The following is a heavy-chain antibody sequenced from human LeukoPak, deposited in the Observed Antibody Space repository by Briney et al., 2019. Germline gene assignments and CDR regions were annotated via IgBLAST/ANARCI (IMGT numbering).Heavy chain of an antibody. CDR1: GYTFTSYG. CDR3: ATDFPTVTTNNNLDY. J-gene: IGHJ4*02. D-gene: IGHD4-17*01. CDR2: ISAYNGNT. Sequence: GASVKVSCKASGYTFTSYGISWVRQAPGQGREWMGWISAYNGNTNYAQKLQGRVTMTTDTSTSTAYMELRSLRSDDTAVYYCATDFPTVTTNNNLDYWGQGTLVTVSS. V-gene: IGHV1-18*01.